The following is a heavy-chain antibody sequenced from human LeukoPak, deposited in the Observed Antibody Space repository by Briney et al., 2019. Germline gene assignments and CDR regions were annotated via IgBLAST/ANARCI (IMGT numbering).Heavy chain of an antibody. D-gene: IGHD3-16*01. CDR2: INSDGSST. CDR1: GFTFTSYW. J-gene: IGHJ6*02. V-gene: IGHV3-74*01. CDR3: AGDFYDYGMDV. Sequence: GGSLRLSCAASGFTFTSYWMHWVRQAPGKGLVWVSRINSDGSSTTYADSVKGRFTISRDNAKNSLYLQMNSLSAEDTAVYYCAGDFYDYGMDVWGQGTTVTVSS.